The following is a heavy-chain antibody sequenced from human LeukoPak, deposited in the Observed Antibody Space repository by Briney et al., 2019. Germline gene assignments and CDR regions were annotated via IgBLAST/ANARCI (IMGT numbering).Heavy chain of an antibody. Sequence: PGGSLRLSCAASGFTVSSNYMSWVRQAPGKGLEWVSVIYSGGSTYYADSVKGRFTISRHNSKNTLYLQMNSLRAEDTAVYYCARVRYNWNDGEAAGYFDYWGQGTLVTVSS. V-gene: IGHV3-53*04. D-gene: IGHD1-1*01. CDR3: ARVRYNWNDGEAAGYFDY. J-gene: IGHJ4*02. CDR1: GFTVSSNY. CDR2: IYSGGST.